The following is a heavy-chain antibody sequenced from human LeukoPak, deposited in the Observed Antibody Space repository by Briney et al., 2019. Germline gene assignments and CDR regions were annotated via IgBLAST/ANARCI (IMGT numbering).Heavy chain of an antibody. V-gene: IGHV3-23*01. D-gene: IGHD4-17*01. CDR1: GFSFGTYA. CDR2: VSGSGADT. J-gene: IGHJ3*02. CDR3: AKDRGFSYGFDI. Sequence: PGGSLRLSCAASGFSFGTYAMSWVRQAPVKGLEWVSHVSGSGADTHYADSVKGRFSISRDNSRNTLFLQMNFLRVEDTAIYYCAKDRGFSYGFDIWGQGTMVTVSS.